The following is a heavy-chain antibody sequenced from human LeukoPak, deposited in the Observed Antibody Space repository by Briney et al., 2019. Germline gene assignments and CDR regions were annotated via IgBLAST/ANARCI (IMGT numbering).Heavy chain of an antibody. CDR1: GFTFSSYA. CDR3: ARGGSSSWYPNFDY. CDR2: ISGASGGST. V-gene: IGHV3-23*01. D-gene: IGHD6-13*01. Sequence: GGPLRLSCAASGFTFSSYAMTWVRQAPGKGLEWVSIISGASGGSTYYADSVKGRFTISRDNSKNTLYLQMNSLRAEDTALYYCARGGSSSWYPNFDYWGQGTLVTVPP. J-gene: IGHJ4*02.